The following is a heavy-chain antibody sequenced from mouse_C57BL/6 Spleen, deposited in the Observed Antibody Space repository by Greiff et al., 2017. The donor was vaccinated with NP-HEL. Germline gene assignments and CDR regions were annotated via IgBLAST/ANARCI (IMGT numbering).Heavy chain of an antibody. J-gene: IGHJ2*01. Sequence: VQLQQPGAELVKPGASVKLSCKASGYTFTSYWMHWVKQRPGRGLEWIGRIDPNSGGTKYNEKFKSKATLTIDKPSTTAYVQLSSLTSEDSAVYYYARNGNCDYDVPVGYWGQGTTLTVSS. CDR2: IDPNSGGT. CDR3: ARNGNCDYDVPVGY. CDR1: GYTFTSYW. V-gene: IGHV1-72*01. D-gene: IGHD2-4*01.